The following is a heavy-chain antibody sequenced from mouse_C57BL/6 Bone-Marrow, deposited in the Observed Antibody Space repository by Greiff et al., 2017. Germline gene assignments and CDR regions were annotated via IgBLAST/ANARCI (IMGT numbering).Heavy chain of an antibody. CDR3: TERGSSYSYWYFDV. CDR1: GFTFSNYW. CDR2: IRLKSDNYAT. V-gene: IGHV6-3*01. D-gene: IGHD1-1*01. J-gene: IGHJ1*03. Sequence: EVKLQESGGGLVQPGGSMKLSCVASGFTFSNYWMNWVRQSPEKGLEWVAQIRLKSDNYATHYAESVKGRFTISRDDSKSSVYLQMNNLRAEDTGIYYCTERGSSYSYWYFDVWGTGTTVTVSS.